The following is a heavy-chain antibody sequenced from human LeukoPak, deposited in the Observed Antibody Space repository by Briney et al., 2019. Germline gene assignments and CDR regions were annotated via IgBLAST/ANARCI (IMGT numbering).Heavy chain of an antibody. V-gene: IGHV1-3*01. J-gene: IGHJ4*02. D-gene: IGHD3-22*01. CDR3: ARGPHPYYYDGSTYYAY. CDR2: INAGNGNT. CDR1: GYTFTSYA. Sequence: GASVKVSCKASGYTFTSYAMHWVRQAPGQRLEWMGWINAGNGNTKYSQEFQGRVTITRDTSASTAYMELSSLRSDDTAVYYCARGPHPYYYDGSTYYAYWGQGTLVTVSS.